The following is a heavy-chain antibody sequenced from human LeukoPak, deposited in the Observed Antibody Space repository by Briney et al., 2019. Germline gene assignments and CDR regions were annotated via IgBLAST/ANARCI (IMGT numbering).Heavy chain of an antibody. CDR1: GFTFSDYY. J-gene: IGHJ4*02. V-gene: IGHV3-11*04. D-gene: IGHD2-8*01. CDR2: ISSSGSTI. CDR3: ARRYLWPLIDY. Sequence: GGSLRLSCAASGFTFSDYYMSWIRQAPGKGLEWVSYISSSGSTIYYADSVKGRFTISRDNAKKSLYLQMNSLRAEDTAVYYCARRYLWPLIDYWGQGTLVTVSS.